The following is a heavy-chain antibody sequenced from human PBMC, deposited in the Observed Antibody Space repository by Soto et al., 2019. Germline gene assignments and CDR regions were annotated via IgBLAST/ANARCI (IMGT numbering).Heavy chain of an antibody. Sequence: EVQLLESGGGLVQPGGSLRLSCAASGFTFSSYAMSWVRQAPGKGLEWVSAISGSGGSTYYADSVKGRFTISRDNSKNTLYLHMTSLRAEDTAVYYCARRYGSGSYYTHRWGHGTLVTVSS. CDR3: ARRYGSGSYYTHR. CDR2: ISGSGGST. D-gene: IGHD3-10*01. CDR1: GFTFSSYA. V-gene: IGHV3-23*01. J-gene: IGHJ5*02.